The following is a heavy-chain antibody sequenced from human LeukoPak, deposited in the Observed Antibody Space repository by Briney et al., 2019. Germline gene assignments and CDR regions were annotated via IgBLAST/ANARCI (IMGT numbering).Heavy chain of an antibody. CDR3: ARGFWSGSDY. D-gene: IGHD3-3*01. V-gene: IGHV1-18*04. CDR2: ISAHNGNR. Sequence: ASVNVSCKASGYTFTNYGISWVRQAPGQGLEWMGWISAHNGNRNQAQKFQDRVTMTTDTSTSTAYLELRSLRSDDTAIYYCARGFWSGSDYWGQGTLVTVSS. CDR1: GYTFTNYG. J-gene: IGHJ4*02.